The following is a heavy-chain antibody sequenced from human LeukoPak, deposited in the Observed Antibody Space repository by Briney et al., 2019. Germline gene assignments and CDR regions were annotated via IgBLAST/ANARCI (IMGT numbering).Heavy chain of an antibody. Sequence: GGSLRLFCAASGFTFSSYAMSWVRQAPGEGLEWVSAISGSGGSTYYADSVKGRFTISRDNSKNTLYLQMNSLRAEDTAVYYCAKALAAAVSWFDPWGQGTLVTVSS. CDR3: AKALAAAVSWFDP. CDR1: GFTFSSYA. J-gene: IGHJ5*02. V-gene: IGHV3-23*01. CDR2: ISGSGGST. D-gene: IGHD6-13*01.